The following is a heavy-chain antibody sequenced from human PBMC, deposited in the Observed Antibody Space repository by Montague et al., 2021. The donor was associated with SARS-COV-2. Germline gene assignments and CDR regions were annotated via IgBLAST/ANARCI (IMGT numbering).Heavy chain of an antibody. J-gene: IGHJ4*01. D-gene: IGHD1-1*01. CDR1: AVSFSSSYYY. CDR3: AIRSGYGGVAFDY. Sequence: SETLSLTCTVSAVSFSSSYYYWAWIRQPPGKGLEWIGTFYYGGRTHYYHPSLKSRVTMSVDNQFSLRLTSVTAADTGVYYCAIRSGYGGVAFDYWGHGTLVTVSS. V-gene: IGHV4-39*01. CDR2: FYYGGRTH.